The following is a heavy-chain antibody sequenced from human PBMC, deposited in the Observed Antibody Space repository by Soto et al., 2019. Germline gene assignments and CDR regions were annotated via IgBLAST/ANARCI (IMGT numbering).Heavy chain of an antibody. CDR1: GYTFTGYY. CDR2: INPNSGGT. Sequence: GASVKVSCKASGYTFTGYYMHWVRQAPGQGLEWMGWINPNSGGTNYAQKFQGRVTMTRDTSISAAYMELSRLRSDDTAVYYCARDGSGSYYMSPALDYWGQGTLVTVSS. V-gene: IGHV1-2*02. J-gene: IGHJ4*02. D-gene: IGHD3-10*01. CDR3: ARDGSGSYYMSPALDY.